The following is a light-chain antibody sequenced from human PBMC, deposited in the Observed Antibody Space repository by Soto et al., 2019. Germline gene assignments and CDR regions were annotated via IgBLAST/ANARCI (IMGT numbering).Light chain of an antibody. V-gene: IGKV3-20*01. J-gene: IGKJ3*01. CDR1: QSVSSSSY. CDR3: QHYGTSAL. Sequence: EIVLTQSPGTLSLSPGERATLSCRASQSVSSSSYLAWYQQKPGQAPRLLIYGASSRATGIPDRFSGSGSATDFTLTISRLEPEDFAVYYCQHYGTSALFGPGTKVDIK. CDR2: GAS.